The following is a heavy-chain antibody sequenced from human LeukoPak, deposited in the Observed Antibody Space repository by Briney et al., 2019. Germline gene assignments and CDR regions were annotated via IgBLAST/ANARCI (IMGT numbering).Heavy chain of an antibody. CDR3: ARDRNYYGSGSYGDFDY. Sequence: SETLSLTCTVSGGSISSYYWSWIRQPPGKGLEWIGYIYYSGSTNYNPSLKSRVTISVDTSKNQFSLKLSSVTAADTAVYYCARDRNYYGSGSYGDFDYWGQGTLVTVSS. CDR2: IYYSGST. J-gene: IGHJ4*02. V-gene: IGHV4-59*01. D-gene: IGHD3-10*01. CDR1: GGSISSYY.